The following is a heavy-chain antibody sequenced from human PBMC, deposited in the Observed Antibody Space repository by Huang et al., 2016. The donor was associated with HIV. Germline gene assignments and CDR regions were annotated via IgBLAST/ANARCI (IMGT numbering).Heavy chain of an antibody. J-gene: IGHJ4*02. CDR1: GGSFTGYY. Sequence: QVQLQQWGAGLLKPSETLSLTCAVYGGSFTGYYWSWFSQPPGQGLEWIGEIDHSGSTNYNPSLKSRVTMSVDTSKNQFSLKLRSVTAADTAMYYCASDPHSAHTLDFWGQGTLVTVSS. CDR2: IDHSGST. CDR3: ASDPHSAHTLDF. V-gene: IGHV4-34*01. D-gene: IGHD3-16*01.